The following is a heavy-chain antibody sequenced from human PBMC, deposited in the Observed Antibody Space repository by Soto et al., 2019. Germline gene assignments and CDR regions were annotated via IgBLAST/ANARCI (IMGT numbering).Heavy chain of an antibody. Sequence: PGGSLRLSCAASGFTFDDYAMHWVRQAPGKGLEWVSGISWNSGSIGYADSVKGRFTISRDNAKNSLYLQMNSLRAEDTALYYCEKDIRAVAALTGFDYWGQGTLVTVYS. D-gene: IGHD6-19*01. CDR1: GFTFDDYA. CDR3: EKDIRAVAALTGFDY. J-gene: IGHJ4*02. V-gene: IGHV3-9*01. CDR2: ISWNSGSI.